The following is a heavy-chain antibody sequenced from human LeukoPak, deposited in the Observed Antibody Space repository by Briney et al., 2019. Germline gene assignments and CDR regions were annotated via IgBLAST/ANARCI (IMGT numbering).Heavy chain of an antibody. CDR1: GFTFSSYS. CDR3: ARGDDSSGYFY. V-gene: IGHV3-21*01. J-gene: IGHJ4*02. Sequence: PGGPLRLSCAASGFTFSSYSMNWVRQAPGKGLEWVSSISSSSSYIYYADSVKGRFTISRDNAKNSLYLQMNSLRAEDTAVYYCARGDDSSGYFYWGQGTLVTVSS. CDR2: ISSSSSYI. D-gene: IGHD3-22*01.